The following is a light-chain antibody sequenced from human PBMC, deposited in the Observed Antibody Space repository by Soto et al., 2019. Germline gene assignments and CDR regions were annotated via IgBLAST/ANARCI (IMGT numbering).Light chain of an antibody. CDR3: QQYDRFPYT. J-gene: IGKJ2*01. V-gene: IGKV1-5*03. CDR2: KAS. Sequence: DIQMTQSPSTLSASVGDTVTITCRASQSISNWLAWYQQKPGQAPKLLIHKASTLESGVPSRFSASGSGTEFTLTISSLQPDDFATFYCQQYDRFPYTFGQGTKLEIK. CDR1: QSISNW.